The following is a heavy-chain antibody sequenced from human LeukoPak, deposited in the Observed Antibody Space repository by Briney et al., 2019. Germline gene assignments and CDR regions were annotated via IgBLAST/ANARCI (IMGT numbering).Heavy chain of an antibody. CDR3: ARDGQGGLDY. V-gene: IGHV4-39*07. CDR2: IYYSGST. Sequence: SQTLSLTCTVSGGSISSGSYYWSWIRQPPGKGLEWIGSIYYSGSTYYNPSLKSRVTISVDTSKNQFSLKLSSVTAADTAVYYCARDGQGGLDYWGQGTLVTVSS. J-gene: IGHJ4*02. D-gene: IGHD3-16*01. CDR1: GGSISSGSYY.